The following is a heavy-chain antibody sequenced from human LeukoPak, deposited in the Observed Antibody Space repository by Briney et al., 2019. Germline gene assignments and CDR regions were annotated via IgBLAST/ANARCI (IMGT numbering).Heavy chain of an antibody. CDR1: GDSISGTSYY. Sequence: SETLSLTCTVSGDSISGTSYYWGYIRQPPGKGLEWIGSIYYSGSTYYNPSLKSRVTISLDTSRNQFSLKVNSVTAADTAVYYCAREGQHLNYWGQGTLVTVSS. J-gene: IGHJ4*02. V-gene: IGHV4-39*07. D-gene: IGHD3-3*02. CDR2: IYYSGST. CDR3: AREGQHLNY.